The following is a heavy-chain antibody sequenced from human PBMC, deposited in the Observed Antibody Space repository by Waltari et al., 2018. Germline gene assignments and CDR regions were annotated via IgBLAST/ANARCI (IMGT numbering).Heavy chain of an antibody. CDR2: MKSDGSRT. Sequence: EVQLDESGGGLVQPGWSLRLSCSASGFTFTRYLMNWVRQAPGKGLVWVEHMKSDGSRTTYADSVKGRFTISRDNAKKTVYLQMNSLRVEDTAVYYCTRALWLGELYDYWGQGTLVTVSS. D-gene: IGHD3-10*01. CDR1: GFTFTRYL. J-gene: IGHJ4*02. CDR3: TRALWLGELYDY. V-gene: IGHV3-74*01.